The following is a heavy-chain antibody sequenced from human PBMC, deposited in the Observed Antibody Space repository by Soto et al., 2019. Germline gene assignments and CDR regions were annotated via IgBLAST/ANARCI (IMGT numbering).Heavy chain of an antibody. CDR1: NAYTSRGCHM. J-gene: IGHJ5*02. Sequence: TISLNRFITNAYTSRGCHMPGCARKKKGKGLEWIGYIYYSGTTYYNPSLKSRVTISVDTSKNQFSLKLTSVTAADTAVYYCARVRGNRLLGCFDPWGQGALVT. CDR2: IYYSGTT. D-gene: IGHD7-27*01. CDR3: ARVRGNRLLGCFDP. V-gene: IGHV4-31*03.